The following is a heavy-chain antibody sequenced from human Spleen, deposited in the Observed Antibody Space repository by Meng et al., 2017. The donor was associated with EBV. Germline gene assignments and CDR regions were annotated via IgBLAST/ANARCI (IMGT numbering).Heavy chain of an antibody. J-gene: IGHJ4*02. CDR3: ARTVGATSVFDY. V-gene: IGHV4-4*02. CDR1: GGSISSRNW. CDR2: IYHTANT. Sequence: GPRMVQPSVTTSLTCAASGGSISSRNWWNWVRQPPGKGLEWIGDIYHTANTNYNPSLKSRVTISVDTSKNQFSLNLSSVTAADTAVYYCARTVGATSVFDYWGQGTLVTVSS. D-gene: IGHD1-26*01.